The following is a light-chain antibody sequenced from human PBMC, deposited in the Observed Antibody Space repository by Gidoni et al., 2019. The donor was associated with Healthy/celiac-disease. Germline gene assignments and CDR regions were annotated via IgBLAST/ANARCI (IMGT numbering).Light chain of an antibody. J-gene: IGKJ1*01. CDR3: QQYGSPWT. CDR2: GAT. Sequence: EIVLTRSPGTLSLSPGESATLPCRASQSVSNSYLAWYQQKPGQAPRLLIYGATSRATGIPDRFSGSGSGADFTLTISRLEPEDFAVYYCQQYGSPWTFGQGTKVEIK. V-gene: IGKV3-20*01. CDR1: QSVSNSY.